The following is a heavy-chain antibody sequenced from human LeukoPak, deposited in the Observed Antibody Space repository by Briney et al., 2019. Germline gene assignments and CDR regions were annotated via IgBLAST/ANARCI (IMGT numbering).Heavy chain of an antibody. CDR3: ARVDCSGGGCYSALNL. J-gene: IGHJ4*02. CDR2: ISSSSSTI. D-gene: IGHD2-15*01. V-gene: IGHV3-48*02. CDR1: GFSFGNYS. Sequence: PGGSLRLSCAASGFSFGNYSMNWARQAPGTGLVWISYISSSSSTIYYADSVEGRFTISRDNAKNSLYLQMNSLRDDDTAIYYCARVDCSGGGCYSALNLWGQGTLVTVSS.